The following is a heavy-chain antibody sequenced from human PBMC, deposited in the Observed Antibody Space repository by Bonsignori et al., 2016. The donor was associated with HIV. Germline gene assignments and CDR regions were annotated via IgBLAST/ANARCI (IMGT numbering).Heavy chain of an antibody. Sequence: WIRQPPGKGLEWVSAISGSGGSTYYADSVKGRLTISRDNSKNTLYLQMNSLRAEDTAVYYCAKDLVGATPFDYWGQGTLVTVSS. CDR2: ISGSGGST. V-gene: IGHV3-23*01. CDR3: AKDLVGATPFDY. D-gene: IGHD1-26*01. J-gene: IGHJ4*02.